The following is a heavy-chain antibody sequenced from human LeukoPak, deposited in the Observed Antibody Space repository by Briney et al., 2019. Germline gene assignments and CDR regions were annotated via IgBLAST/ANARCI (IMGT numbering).Heavy chain of an antibody. D-gene: IGHD2-8*01. J-gene: IGHJ3*02. CDR1: GYTFTSYD. V-gene: IGHV1-8*03. CDR2: MNPNSGNT. CDR3: ARGRYCTNGVCYPDDAFDI. Sequence: GASVKVSCKASGYTFTSYDINWVRQATGQGLEWMGWMNPNSGNTGYAQKFQGRVTITRNTSISTAYMELSSLRSEDTAVYYCARGRYCTNGVCYPDDAFDIWGQGTMVTVSS.